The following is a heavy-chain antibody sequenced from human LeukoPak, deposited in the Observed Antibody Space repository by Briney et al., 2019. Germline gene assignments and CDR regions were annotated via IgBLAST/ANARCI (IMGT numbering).Heavy chain of an antibody. CDR2: ISGSGGST. Sequence: PGGSLRLSCAASGFTFNSYAMSWVRQAPGKGLEWVSAISGSGGSTYYADSVKGRFTISRDNSKNTLYLQMNSLRAEDTAVYYCTTDDFRRRSSSGFRAFDIWGQGTMVTVSS. CDR3: TTDDFRRRSSSGFRAFDI. D-gene: IGHD6-19*01. V-gene: IGHV3-23*01. CDR1: GFTFNSYA. J-gene: IGHJ3*02.